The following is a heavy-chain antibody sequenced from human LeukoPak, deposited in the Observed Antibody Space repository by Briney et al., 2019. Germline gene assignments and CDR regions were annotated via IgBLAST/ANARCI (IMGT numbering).Heavy chain of an antibody. V-gene: IGHV1-3*01. CDR2: INAGNGNT. Sequence: ASVKVSCKASGYAFTSYGISWVRQAPGQGLEWMGWINAGNGNTKYSQKFQGRVTITRDTSASTAYMELSSLRSEDTAVYYCARVSGYSYGTPFDYWGQGTLVTVSS. J-gene: IGHJ4*02. D-gene: IGHD5-18*01. CDR1: GYAFTSYG. CDR3: ARVSGYSYGTPFDY.